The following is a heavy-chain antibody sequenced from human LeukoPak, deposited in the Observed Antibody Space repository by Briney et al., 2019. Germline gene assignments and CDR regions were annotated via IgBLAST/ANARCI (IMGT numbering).Heavy chain of an antibody. Sequence: PGGSLRLSCAASGFTFSSYWMSWVRQAPGKGLEWVANIKQDGSEKYYVDSVKGRFTISRDNAKNSLYLQMNSLRAEDTAVYYCARGGGAYQLLFRFDYWGQGTLVTVSS. J-gene: IGHJ4*02. CDR2: IKQDGSEK. D-gene: IGHD2-2*01. CDR1: GFTFSSYW. CDR3: ARGGGAYQLLFRFDY. V-gene: IGHV3-7*01.